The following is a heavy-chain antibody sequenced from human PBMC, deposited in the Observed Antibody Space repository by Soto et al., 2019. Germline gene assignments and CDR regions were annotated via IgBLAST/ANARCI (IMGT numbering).Heavy chain of an antibody. J-gene: IGHJ4*02. Sequence: GGSLRLSCAASGFTFSSYAIHWVRQAPGKGLEWVAVISYDGSNKYYADSVKGRFTISRDNSKNTLYLQMSSLRAEDTAVYYCARGLGGYSSSWSFPGHHDLPDYWGQGT. CDR3: ARGLGGYSSSWSFPGHHDLPDY. CDR2: ISYDGSNK. D-gene: IGHD6-13*01. V-gene: IGHV3-30-3*01. CDR1: GFTFSSYA.